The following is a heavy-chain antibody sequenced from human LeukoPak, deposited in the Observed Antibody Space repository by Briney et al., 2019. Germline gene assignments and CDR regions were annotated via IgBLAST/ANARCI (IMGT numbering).Heavy chain of an antibody. D-gene: IGHD3-3*01. V-gene: IGHV4-59*01. CDR3: ARAYTIFGVVDY. CDR1: GGSISSYY. J-gene: IGHJ4*02. CDR2: IYYSGST. Sequence: SETLSLTCTVSGGSISSYYWSWIRQPPGKGLEWIGYIYYSGSTNYNPSLKSRVTISVDTSKNQFSLKLSSVTAADTAVYYCARAYTIFGVVDYWGQGTLVTVS.